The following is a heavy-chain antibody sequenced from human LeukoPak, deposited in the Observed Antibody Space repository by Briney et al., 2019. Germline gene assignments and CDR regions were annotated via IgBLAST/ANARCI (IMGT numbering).Heavy chain of an antibody. CDR2: ISSSSSYI. J-gene: IGHJ3*02. D-gene: IGHD4-17*01. Sequence: GGSLRLSCAASGFTFSSYSMNWVRQAPGKGLEWVSSISSSSSYIYYADSVKGRFTISRDNAKNSLYLQMNSLRAEDTAVYYCARAATVTYAFDIWGQGTMVTVSS. V-gene: IGHV3-21*01. CDR3: ARAATVTYAFDI. CDR1: GFTFSSYS.